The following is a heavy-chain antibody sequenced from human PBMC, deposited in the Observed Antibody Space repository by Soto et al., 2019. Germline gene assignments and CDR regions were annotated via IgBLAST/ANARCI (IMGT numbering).Heavy chain of an antibody. Sequence: QLQLQESGSGLVKPSQTLSLTCAVSRGSISSGGYSWTWIRQPPGKGLEWIGYIYHSGSTYYNPSLXSGXTISVDRSKNQFSLKLSSVPAADTAVYYCARVPDVWGQGTTVTVSS. CDR2: IYHSGST. CDR1: RGSISSGGYS. J-gene: IGHJ6*02. V-gene: IGHV4-30-2*01. CDR3: ARVPDV.